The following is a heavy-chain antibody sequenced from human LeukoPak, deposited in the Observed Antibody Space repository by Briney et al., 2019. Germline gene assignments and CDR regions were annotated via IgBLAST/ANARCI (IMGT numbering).Heavy chain of an antibody. CDR2: ISAYNGNT. D-gene: IGHD3-22*01. CDR3: ARDSFSLKYYYDSSGFLFDY. V-gene: IGHV1-18*01. CDR1: GYTFTSYG. J-gene: IGHJ4*02. Sequence: AAVKVSCKASGYTFTSYGISWVRQAPGQGLEWMGWISAYNGNTNYAQKLQGRVTMTTDTSTSTAYMELRSLRSDDTAVYYCARDSFSLKYYYDSSGFLFDYWGQGTLVTVSS.